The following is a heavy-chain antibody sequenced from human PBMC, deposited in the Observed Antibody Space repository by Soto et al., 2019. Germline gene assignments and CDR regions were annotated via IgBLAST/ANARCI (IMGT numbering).Heavy chain of an antibody. V-gene: IGHV1-18*01. CDR2: ISDYNGNT. J-gene: IGHJ4*02. Sequence: ASMKVSCNASGYTFTSYGISWVRQAPGRGLEWMGFISDYNGNTNYAQKLQGRVTMTTDTSTSTAYMELRSLSSDDTAVYYCAREGYNWNYPKYYFHXWGQGTLVTVSX. D-gene: IGHD1-7*01. CDR3: AREGYNWNYPKYYFHX. CDR1: GYTFTSYG.